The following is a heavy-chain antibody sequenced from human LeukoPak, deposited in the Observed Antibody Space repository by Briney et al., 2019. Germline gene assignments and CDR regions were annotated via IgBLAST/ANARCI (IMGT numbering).Heavy chain of an antibody. Sequence: SETLSLTCTVSGGSISSSRYYWGWIRQPPGKGLEWIGSIYYTGSTYYNPSLRSRVSISVDTSKNQFTLKLSSVTAADTAVYFCARQVVAVAGTGYFDYWGQGTLVTVSS. D-gene: IGHD6-19*01. CDR1: GGSISSSRYY. J-gene: IGHJ4*02. V-gene: IGHV4-39*01. CDR2: IYYTGST. CDR3: ARQVVAVAGTGYFDY.